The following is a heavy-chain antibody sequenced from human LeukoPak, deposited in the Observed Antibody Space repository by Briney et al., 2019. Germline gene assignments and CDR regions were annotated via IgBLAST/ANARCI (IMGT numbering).Heavy chain of an antibody. Sequence: ASVKVSCKASGYTFTGYYMHWVRQAPGQGLEWRGWINPNSGGTNYAQKFQGWVTMTRDTSISTAYMELSRLRSDDTAVYYCARDQLTRGYSLNYYYGMDVWGQGTTVTVSS. V-gene: IGHV1-2*04. CDR1: GYTFTGYY. CDR2: INPNSGGT. J-gene: IGHJ6*02. D-gene: IGHD5-18*01. CDR3: ARDQLTRGYSLNYYYGMDV.